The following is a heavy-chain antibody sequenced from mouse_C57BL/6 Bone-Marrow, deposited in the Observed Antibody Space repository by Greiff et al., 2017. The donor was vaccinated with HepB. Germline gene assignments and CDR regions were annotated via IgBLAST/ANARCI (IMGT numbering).Heavy chain of an antibody. CDR3: TTEGVGDY. Sequence: VQLQQSGAELVRPGASVKLSCTASGFNIKDDYMHWVKQRPEQGLEWIGWIDPENGDTEYASKFQGKATITADTSSNTAYLQLSSRTSEDTAVYYCTTEGVGDYWGQGTTLTVSS. CDR1: GFNIKDDY. CDR2: IDPENGDT. J-gene: IGHJ2*01. D-gene: IGHD1-1*01. V-gene: IGHV14-4*01.